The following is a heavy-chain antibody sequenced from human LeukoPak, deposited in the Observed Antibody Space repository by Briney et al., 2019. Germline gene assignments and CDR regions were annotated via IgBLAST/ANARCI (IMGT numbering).Heavy chain of an antibody. CDR1: GGSISSFY. Sequence: SETLSLTCTVSGGSISSFYWSWIRQPAGKGLEWIGRIQTSGSTNYNPSLKSRVTMSVDTSKNQFSLKLSSVTAADTAVYYCARGYDFWSGYFPDYWGQGTLVTVSS. V-gene: IGHV4-4*07. CDR2: IQTSGST. J-gene: IGHJ4*02. D-gene: IGHD3-3*01. CDR3: ARGYDFWSGYFPDY.